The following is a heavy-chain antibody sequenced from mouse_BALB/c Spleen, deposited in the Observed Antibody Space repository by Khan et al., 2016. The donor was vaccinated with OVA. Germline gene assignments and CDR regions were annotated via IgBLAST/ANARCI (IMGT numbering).Heavy chain of an antibody. CDR3: ARRDYYGSSSFAY. Sequence: VQLQQSGPELVKPGASVKMSCKASGYTFTSYVMHWVKQKPGQGLEWVGYINPYNDGTKYNEKFKGKATLTSDKSSSTAYMELSSLTSEDSAVYYGARRDYYGSSSFAYWCQGTLVTVSA. CDR1: GYTFTSYV. J-gene: IGHJ3*01. D-gene: IGHD1-1*01. CDR2: INPYNDGT. V-gene: IGHV1S136*01.